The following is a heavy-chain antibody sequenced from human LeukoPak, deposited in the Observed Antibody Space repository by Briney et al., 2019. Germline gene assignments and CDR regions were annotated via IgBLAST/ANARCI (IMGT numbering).Heavy chain of an antibody. Sequence: PGRSLRLSCGASGFTFDDHAMNWVRQAPGKGLEWVANIKQDGSEKYYMDSVKGRFTISRDNAKKSLYLQMDSLRAEDTAVYYCARSLRIGGSYSTWGQGTPVTVSS. CDR1: GFTFDDHA. D-gene: IGHD1-26*01. J-gene: IGHJ5*02. V-gene: IGHV3-7*01. CDR3: ARSLRIGGSYST. CDR2: IKQDGSEK.